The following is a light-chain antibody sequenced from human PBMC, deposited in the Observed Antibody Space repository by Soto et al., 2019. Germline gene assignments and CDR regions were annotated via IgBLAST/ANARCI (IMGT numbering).Light chain of an antibody. J-gene: IGLJ2*01. CDR2: DVN. CDR3: CSYTGSSTLV. Sequence: QSVLTQPASVSGSPGQTITISCTGSSSDVGGYKYVSWYQQNPGKVPKLLIYDVNNRPSGVSNRFSGSKSGNMASLTISGLQGEDEGDYYCCSYTGSSTLVFGGGTKVTVL. CDR1: SSDVGGYKY. V-gene: IGLV2-14*01.